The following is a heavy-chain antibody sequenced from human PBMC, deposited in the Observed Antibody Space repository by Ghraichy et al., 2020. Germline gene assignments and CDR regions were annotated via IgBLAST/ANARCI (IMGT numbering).Heavy chain of an antibody. J-gene: IGHJ4*02. CDR2: IYWNDDK. V-gene: IGHV2-5*01. D-gene: IGHD3-22*01. CDR3: AQLGLSIYDSSGYYYVPPFDY. CDR1: GFSLNTNGAG. Sequence: SGPTLVKPTQTLTLTCSFSGFSLNTNGAGVGWVRQPPGKALEWLALIYWNDDKRYSPSLKSRLTITKDTSKNQVVLTVTNMDPVDTATYYCAQLGLSIYDSSGYYYVPPFDYWGQGTLVTVSS.